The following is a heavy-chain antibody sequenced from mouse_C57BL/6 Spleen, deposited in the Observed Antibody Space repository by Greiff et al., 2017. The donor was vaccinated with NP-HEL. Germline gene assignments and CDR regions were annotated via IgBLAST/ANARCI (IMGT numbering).Heavy chain of an antibody. J-gene: IGHJ2*01. CDR3: ARRVGRGYDGVDY. Sequence: VQLQQPGAELVKPGASVKLSCKASGYTFTSYWMQWVKQRPGQGLEWIGEIDPSDSYTNYNQKFKGKATLTVDTSSSTAYMQLSSLTSEDSAVYYCARRVGRGYDGVDYWGQGTTLTVSS. CDR2: IDPSDSYT. CDR1: GYTFTSYW. V-gene: IGHV1-50*01. D-gene: IGHD2-2*01.